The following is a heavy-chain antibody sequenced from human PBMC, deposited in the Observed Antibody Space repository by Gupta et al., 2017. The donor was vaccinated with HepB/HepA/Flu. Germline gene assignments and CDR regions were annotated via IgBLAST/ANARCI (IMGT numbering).Heavy chain of an antibody. CDR1: GFTVSSYW. Sequence: EVQLAESGGGLVQPGGSLRLSCAAYGFTVSSYWMHWVRQAPGKGRVWVSRMNQHGSVINYADSVKGRFTISRDNTKNALYLQMNSLRAEDTATYFCSRDTFGPYDYWGQGTLVTVSS. V-gene: IGHV3-74*01. CDR3: SRDTFGPYDY. J-gene: IGHJ4*02. D-gene: IGHD2/OR15-2a*01. CDR2: MNQHGSVI.